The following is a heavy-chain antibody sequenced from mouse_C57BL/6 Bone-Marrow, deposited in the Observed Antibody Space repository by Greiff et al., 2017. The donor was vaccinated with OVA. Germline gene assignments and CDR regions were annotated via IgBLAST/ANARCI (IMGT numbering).Heavy chain of an antibody. J-gene: IGHJ4*01. V-gene: IGHV1-26*01. CDR1: GYTFTDYY. CDR3: ARKRTYYSNHAMDY. D-gene: IGHD2-5*01. CDR2: INPNNGGT. Sequence: EVQLQQSGPELVKPGASVKISCKASGYTFTDYYMNWVKQSHGKSLEWIGDINPNNGGTSYNQKFKGKATLTVDKSSSTAYMELRSLTSEDSAVYYCARKRTYYSNHAMDYWGQGTSVTVSS.